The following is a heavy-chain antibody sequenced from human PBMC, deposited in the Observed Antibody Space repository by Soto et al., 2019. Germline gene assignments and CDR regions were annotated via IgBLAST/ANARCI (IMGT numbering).Heavy chain of an antibody. D-gene: IGHD1-26*01. J-gene: IGHJ4*02. CDR2: IWYDGSNK. CDR1: GFTFSSYG. Sequence: QVQLVESGGGVVQPGRSLRLSCAASGFTFSSYGMHWVRQAPGKGLEWVAVIWYDGSNKYYADSVKGRFTISRDNSKNTLYLQMNSLRAEDTAVYYCAREGMGATTPYFDYWGQGTLVTVSS. CDR3: AREGMGATTPYFDY. V-gene: IGHV3-33*01.